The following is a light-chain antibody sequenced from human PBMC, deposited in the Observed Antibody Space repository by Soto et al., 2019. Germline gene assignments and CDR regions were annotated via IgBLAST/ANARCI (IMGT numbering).Light chain of an antibody. CDR1: NSNIGAESG. Sequence: QAVVTQPPSVSGAPGQRITISCTVNNSNIGAESGVHWYQQFPGIAPKLLIYFNTHRPSGVPDRFSGSRSATSASLAITGLQAEDEADSYCQAYDTSLNVLRFGIGTKLTVL. CDR3: QAYDTSLNVLR. J-gene: IGLJ2*01. CDR2: FNT. V-gene: IGLV1-40*01.